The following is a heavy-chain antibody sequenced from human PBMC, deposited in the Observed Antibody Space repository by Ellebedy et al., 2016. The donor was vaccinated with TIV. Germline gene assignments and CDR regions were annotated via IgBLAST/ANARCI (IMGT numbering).Heavy chain of an antibody. CDR2: ISSSSRTI. CDR1: GFTFSSYG. CDR3: ARGPS. V-gene: IGHV3-48*04. J-gene: IGHJ5*02. Sequence: PGGSLRLSCAGSGFTFSSYGMNWVRQAPGKGLEWVSYISSSSRTIYYADSVKGRFTISRDNAKNSLYLQMNSLRAEDTAVYYCARGPSWGQGTLVTVSS.